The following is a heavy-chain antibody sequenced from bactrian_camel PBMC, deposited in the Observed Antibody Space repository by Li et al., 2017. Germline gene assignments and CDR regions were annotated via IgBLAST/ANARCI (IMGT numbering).Heavy chain of an antibody. CDR2: IDTTGST. J-gene: IGHJ4*01. CDR3: TQGGHSTAIMGRPP. V-gene: IGHV3S26*01. CDR1: GYTSSTWC. D-gene: IGHD3*01. Sequence: HVQLVESGGGSVQAGGSLRLSCTVSGYTSSTWCMAWFRQAPGSEREGVAGIDTTGSTSYADSMKDRFTISKDNAKNTLYLEMNSLKTEDTAMYYCTQGGHSTAIMGRPPRGQGTQVTVS.